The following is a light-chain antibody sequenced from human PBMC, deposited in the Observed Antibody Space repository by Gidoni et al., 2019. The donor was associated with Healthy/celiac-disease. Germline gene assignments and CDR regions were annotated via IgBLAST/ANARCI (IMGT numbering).Light chain of an antibody. CDR3: CSYAGSSTWV. CDR1: SSDVGSYNL. V-gene: IGLV2-23*01. J-gene: IGLJ3*02. Sequence: QPALTKPAPVSGAPGQSITISCTGTSSDVGSYNLVSWYQQHPGKAPKLLIYEGSKRPSGVSNRFSGSKSGNTASLTISGLQAEDEADYYCCSYAGSSTWVFGGGTKLTVL. CDR2: EGS.